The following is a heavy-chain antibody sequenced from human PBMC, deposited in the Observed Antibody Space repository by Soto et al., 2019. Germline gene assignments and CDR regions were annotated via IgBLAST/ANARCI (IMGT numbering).Heavy chain of an antibody. V-gene: IGHV4-39*01. CDR1: GGSISSSSYY. D-gene: IGHD6-13*01. CDR2: IYYSGST. CDR3: ARGYSSSWYYYYGMDV. Sequence: SETLSLTCTVSGGSISSSSYYWGWIRQPPGKGLEWIGSIYYSGSTYYNPSLKSRVTISVDTSKNQFSLKLSSVTAADTAVYYCARGYSSSWYYYYGMDVWGQGTTVTVSS. J-gene: IGHJ6*02.